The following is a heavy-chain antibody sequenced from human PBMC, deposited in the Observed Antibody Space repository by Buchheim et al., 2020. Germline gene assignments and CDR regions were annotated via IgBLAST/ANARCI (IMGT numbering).Heavy chain of an antibody. CDR3: ARDQLGIVGALGY. CDR2: IKQDGSEK. CDR1: GFRSSRYW. J-gene: IGHJ4*02. Sequence: EVQLVESGGGLVQRGGSLTLSCAASGFRSSRYWMSWVRQAPGKGLEWVANIKQDGSEKYYVDSVKGRFTISRDNAKNSLYLQMNSLRAEDTAVYYCARDQLGIVGALGYWGQGTL. D-gene: IGHD1-26*01. V-gene: IGHV3-7*01.